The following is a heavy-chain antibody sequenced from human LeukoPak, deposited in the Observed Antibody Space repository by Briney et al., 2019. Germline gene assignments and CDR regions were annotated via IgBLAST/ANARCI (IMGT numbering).Heavy chain of an antibody. Sequence: PGGSLRLSCAASGFSFNNYGFHWVRQAPGKGLQWVAFISYDAAVKYYADSVRGRFTVSRDNSKNTLSLQMNSLRPEDTAVYYCARDFSTWYSIDYWGRGTLVIVSS. CDR2: ISYDAAVK. D-gene: IGHD2-15*01. CDR3: ARDFSTWYSIDY. CDR1: GFSFNNYG. J-gene: IGHJ4*02. V-gene: IGHV3-30*19.